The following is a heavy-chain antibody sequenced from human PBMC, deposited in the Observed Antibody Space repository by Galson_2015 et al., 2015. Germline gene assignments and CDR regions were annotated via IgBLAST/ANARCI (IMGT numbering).Heavy chain of an antibody. D-gene: IGHD5-24*01. V-gene: IGHV3-23*01. J-gene: IGHJ4*02. CDR3: ARDPETGDGYVVDS. CDR2: ISDSGGNT. Sequence: SLRLSCAASGFNFNNYAMTWVRQAPGKGLDWVSTISDSGGNTYYADSVKGRFTISRDNSKNTLYLHMNSLKAEDTAVYYCARDPETGDGYVVDSSGQGPLVTVSS. CDR1: GFNFNNYA.